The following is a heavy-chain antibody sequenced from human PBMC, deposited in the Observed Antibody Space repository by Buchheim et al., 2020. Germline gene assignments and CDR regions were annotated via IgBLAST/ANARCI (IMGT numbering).Heavy chain of an antibody. CDR1: GFTFSSYS. CDR2: ISSSSSYI. V-gene: IGHV3-21*01. CDR3: AREPEGYGSGSYYNPAHFDY. D-gene: IGHD3-10*01. Sequence: EVQLVESGGGLVKPGGSLRLSCAASGFTFSSYSMNWVRQAPGKGLEWVSSISSSSSYIYYADSVKGRFTISSDNAKNSLYLQMNSLRAEDTAVYYCAREPEGYGSGSYYNPAHFDYWGQGTL. J-gene: IGHJ4*02.